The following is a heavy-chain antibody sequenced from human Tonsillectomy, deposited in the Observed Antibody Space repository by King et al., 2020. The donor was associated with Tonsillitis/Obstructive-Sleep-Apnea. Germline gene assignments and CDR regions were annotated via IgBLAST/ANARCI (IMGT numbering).Heavy chain of an antibody. CDR3: ARPYCSSTSCYHQFDY. D-gene: IGHD2-2*01. CDR1: GYSFTSYW. Sequence: VQLVESGAEVKKPGESLKISCKGSGYSFTSYWIGWVRQMPGKGLEWMGIIYPGDSDTRYSPSFQGQVTISADNAISTAYLQWSSLKASDTAMYYCARPYCSSTSCYHQFDYWGQGTLVTVSS. J-gene: IGHJ4*02. CDR2: IYPGDSDT. V-gene: IGHV5-51*01.